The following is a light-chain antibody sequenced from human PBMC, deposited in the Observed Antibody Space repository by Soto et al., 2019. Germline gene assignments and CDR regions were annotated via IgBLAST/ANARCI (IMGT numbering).Light chain of an antibody. V-gene: IGLV1-40*01. CDR1: SSNIGAGYD. Sequence: QSVLTQPPSVSGAPGPRVTISCTGSSSNIGAGYDVHWYQQLPGTAPKLLIYGNSNRPSGVPDRFSGSKSGTSASLAITGLQAEDEADYYGQAYDSSLNGLLFGGGTKLTVL. CDR2: GNS. CDR3: QAYDSSLNGLL. J-gene: IGLJ2*01.